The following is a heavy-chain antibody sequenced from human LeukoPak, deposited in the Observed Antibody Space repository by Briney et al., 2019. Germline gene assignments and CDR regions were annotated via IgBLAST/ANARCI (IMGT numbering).Heavy chain of an antibody. J-gene: IGHJ4*02. CDR1: GFTFSSYA. V-gene: IGHV3-23*01. CDR2: ISGSGGST. D-gene: IGHD3-3*01. CDR3: AKGSYDFWSGYHDY. Sequence: QPGGSLRLSCAASGFTFSSYAMSWVRQAPGKGLEWVSAISGSGGSTYYADSVKGRFTISRDNSKNTLYLQMNSLRAEDTAVYYCAKGSYDFWSGYHDYWGQGTLVTVSS.